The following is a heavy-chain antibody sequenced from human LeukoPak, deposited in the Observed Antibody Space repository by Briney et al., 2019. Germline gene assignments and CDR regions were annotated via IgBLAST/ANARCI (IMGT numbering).Heavy chain of an antibody. CDR3: ARAGYSSSWYLF. V-gene: IGHV1-69*01. Sequence: GGIIPIFGTANYAQKFQGRVTITADESTSTAYMELSSLRSEDTAVYYCARAGYSSSWYLFWGQGTLVTVSS. CDR2: IIPIFGTA. J-gene: IGHJ1*01. D-gene: IGHD6-13*01.